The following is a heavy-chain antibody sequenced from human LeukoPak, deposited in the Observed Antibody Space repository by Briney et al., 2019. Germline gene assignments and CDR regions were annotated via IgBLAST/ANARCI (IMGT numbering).Heavy chain of an antibody. V-gene: IGHV4-4*02. D-gene: IGHD4-17*01. CDR1: GGSTSSSNW. Sequence: KTSETLSLTCAVSGGSTSSSNWWSWVRQPPGKGLEWIGEIYHSGSTNYNPSLKSRVTISVDKSKNQFSLKLSSVTAADTAVYYCARDAIPDDYGDYGIDYWGQGTLVTVSS. J-gene: IGHJ4*02. CDR2: IYHSGST. CDR3: ARDAIPDDYGDYGIDY.